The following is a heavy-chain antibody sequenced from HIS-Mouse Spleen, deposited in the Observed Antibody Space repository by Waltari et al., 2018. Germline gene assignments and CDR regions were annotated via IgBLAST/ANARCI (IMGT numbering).Heavy chain of an antibody. V-gene: IGHV3-66*01. CDR3: ARDARGGSGGSCYSGNAFDI. D-gene: IGHD2-15*01. CDR1: GFTVSSNY. J-gene: IGHJ3*02. Sequence: EVQLVESGGGLVQPGGSLRLSCAASGFTVSSNYMSWVRQAPGKGLEWVSVIYSGGSTYYADSVKGRFTISRDNSKNTLYLQMNSLRAEDTAVYYCARDARGGSGGSCYSGNAFDIWGQGTMVTVSS. CDR2: IYSGGST.